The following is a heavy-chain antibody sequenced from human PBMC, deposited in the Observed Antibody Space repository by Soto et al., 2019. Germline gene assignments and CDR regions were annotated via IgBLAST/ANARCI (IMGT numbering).Heavy chain of an antibody. V-gene: IGHV4-59*01. CDR2: IHYSGST. CDR3: ARVRYTLSDY. CDR1: GDSISTFY. D-gene: IGHD3-9*01. J-gene: IGHJ4*02. Sequence: SETLSLTCTVSGDSISTFYWSLIRQPPGKGLEWIGYIHYSGSTNYNPSLKSQVIISVDTSKNQFSLKLSSVTAADTAAYFCARVRYTLSDYWGQGTLVTVSS.